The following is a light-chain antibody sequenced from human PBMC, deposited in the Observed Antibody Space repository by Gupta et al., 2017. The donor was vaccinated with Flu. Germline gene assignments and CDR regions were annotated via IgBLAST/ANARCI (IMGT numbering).Light chain of an antibody. CDR2: LGS. J-gene: IGKJ5*01. V-gene: IGKV2-28*01. CDR1: QSLLHSDAYNY. CDR3: MQALQAFT. Sequence: VLPKFPLPLSVISGESSSISCRSSQSLLHSDAYNYLDWYLQKPGQPPQLRNYLGSNRASGVPDRFSGSGSGTDFTLTISRVEADDVGVYYCMQALQAFTFGQGTRLEIK.